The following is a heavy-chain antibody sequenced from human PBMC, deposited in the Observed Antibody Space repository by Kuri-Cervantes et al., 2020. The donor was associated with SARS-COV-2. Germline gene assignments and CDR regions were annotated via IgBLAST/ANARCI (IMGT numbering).Heavy chain of an antibody. CDR1: GFLLSTSGVG. CDR2: IFSNDER. Sequence: SGPTLVKPTQTLTLTCSFSGFLLSTSGVGVGWIRQPPGKALEWLAHIFSNDERSYSTSLKSRLTISKDTSKSQVVLTMTNMDPVDTATYYCARIRRGVDIVATNDYWGQGTLVTVSS. J-gene: IGHJ4*02. V-gene: IGHV2-26*01. CDR3: ARIRRGVDIVATNDY. D-gene: IGHD5-12*01.